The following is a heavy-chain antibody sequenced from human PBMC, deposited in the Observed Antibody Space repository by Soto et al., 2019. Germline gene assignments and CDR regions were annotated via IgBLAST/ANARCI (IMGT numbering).Heavy chain of an antibody. Sequence: ASVKVSCKASGYTFASYGISWVRQAPGQGLEWMGCIRTYNGNTNYTEKFQGRVSMTTDTSTSTAYMELRSLRSDDTAVYYCARETNYDFWSDYYLRFDYWGQGTLVTVSS. CDR3: ARETNYDFWSDYYLRFDY. CDR2: IRTYNGNT. D-gene: IGHD3-3*01. V-gene: IGHV1-18*04. CDR1: GYTFASYG. J-gene: IGHJ4*02.